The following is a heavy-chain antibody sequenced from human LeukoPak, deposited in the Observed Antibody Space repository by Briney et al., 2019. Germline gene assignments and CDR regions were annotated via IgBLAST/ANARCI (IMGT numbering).Heavy chain of an antibody. CDR2: INPNSGGT. V-gene: IGHV1-2*02. J-gene: IGHJ4*02. CDR1: GYTFTGYY. Sequence: ASVKVSCKASGYTFTGYYMHWVRQAPGQGLEWMGWINPNSGGTNYAQKFQGRVTMTRDTSISTAYMELSRLRSDDTAVYYCARDHGLLRDEPMNDWGQGTLVTVSS. D-gene: IGHD2-21*01. CDR3: ARDHGLLRDEPMND.